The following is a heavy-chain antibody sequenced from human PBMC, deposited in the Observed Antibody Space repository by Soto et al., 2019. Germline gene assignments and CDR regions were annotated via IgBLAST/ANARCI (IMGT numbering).Heavy chain of an antibody. CDR2: LYHDGST. CDR3: ARHALNGDGWRHYFAT. D-gene: IGHD2-15*01. V-gene: IGHV4-39*01. J-gene: IGHJ4*02. Sequence: QLQLQESGPGLVKPSETLSLTCSVSGGSFSSSDYSWAWIRQPPGMGLEWIGTLYHDGSTYYNRSLKTRVARSVDTSKTQFSLTLSSVTAADPAVYYSARHALNGDGWRHYFATWGQGTLVAVSS. CDR1: GGSFSSSDYS.